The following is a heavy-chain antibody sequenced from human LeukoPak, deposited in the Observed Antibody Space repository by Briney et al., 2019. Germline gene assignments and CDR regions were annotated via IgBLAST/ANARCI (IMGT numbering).Heavy chain of an antibody. V-gene: IGHV1-8*03. D-gene: IGHD3-22*01. CDR1: GYTFTSYD. Sequence: GASVKVSCKASGYTFTSYDINWVRQATGQGLEWMGWMNPNSGNTGYAQKFQGRVTITRNTSISTAYMELSSLRSEDTAVYYCAANYYDSTPFDYWGQGTLVAVSS. J-gene: IGHJ4*02. CDR2: MNPNSGNT. CDR3: AANYYDSTPFDY.